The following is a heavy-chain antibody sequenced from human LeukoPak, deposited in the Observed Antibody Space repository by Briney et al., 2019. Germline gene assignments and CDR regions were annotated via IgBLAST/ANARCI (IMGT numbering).Heavy chain of an antibody. D-gene: IGHD4-17*01. Sequence: GGSLRLSCAASGFTFDDYGMSWVRHAPGKGLEWVSSIKWNGGSTGYADSVKGRFTISRDNAKNSLYLQMNSLRAEDTAVYYCARDLFHGDYEFDYWGQGTLVTVSS. CDR1: GFTFDDYG. J-gene: IGHJ4*02. CDR2: IKWNGGST. CDR3: ARDLFHGDYEFDY. V-gene: IGHV3-20*04.